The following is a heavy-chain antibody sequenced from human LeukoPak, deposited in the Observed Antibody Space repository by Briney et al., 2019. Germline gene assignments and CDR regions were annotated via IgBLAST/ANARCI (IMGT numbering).Heavy chain of an antibody. CDR1: GGSISSSSYY. CDR2: IYYSGST. D-gene: IGHD6-19*01. V-gene: IGHV4-39*07. J-gene: IGHJ4*02. CDR3: ARDLLSTAGYFDY. Sequence: PSETLSLTCTVSGGSISSSSYYWGWIRQPPGKGLEWIGSIYYSGSTNYNPSLKSRVTISVDTSKNQFSLNLSSVTAADTAVYYCARDLLSTAGYFDYWGQGTLVTVSS.